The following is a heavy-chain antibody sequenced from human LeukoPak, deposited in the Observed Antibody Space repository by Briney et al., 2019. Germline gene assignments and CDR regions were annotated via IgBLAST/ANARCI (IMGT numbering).Heavy chain of an antibody. D-gene: IGHD3-10*01. J-gene: IGHJ6*03. V-gene: IGHV4-59*01. CDR3: ARGRSSMVRGYYYYYMDV. CDR1: GVSINSYS. CDR2: IYYSGST. Sequence: SETLSLTCTVSGVSINSYSWSWLRQPPGGGLGWIGYIYYSGSTNYNPSLKSRVTISVDTSKNQFSLKLSSVTAADTAVYYCARGRSSMVRGYYYYYMDVWGKGTTVTISS.